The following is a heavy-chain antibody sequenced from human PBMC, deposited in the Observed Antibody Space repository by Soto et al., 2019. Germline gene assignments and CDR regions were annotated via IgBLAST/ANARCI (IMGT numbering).Heavy chain of an antibody. CDR3: AKALGELSHESYDY. CDR1: GFTFSSYA. Sequence: QVQLVESGGGVVQPGRSLRLSCAASGFTFSSYAMHWVRQAPGKGLEWVAVISYDGSDKYYADSVKGRFTISRDNSKNTLKLQMNGLRADDTAVDYCAKALGELSHESYDYWGQGTLITVSS. J-gene: IGHJ4*02. V-gene: IGHV3-30*18. CDR2: ISYDGSDK. D-gene: IGHD3-16*02.